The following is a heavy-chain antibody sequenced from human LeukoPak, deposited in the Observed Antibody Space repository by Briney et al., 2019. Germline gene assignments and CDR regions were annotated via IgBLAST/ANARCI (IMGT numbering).Heavy chain of an antibody. V-gene: IGHV1-69*13. D-gene: IGHD6-13*01. CDR3: ARDSLERDSWSATHDY. Sequence: ASVKVSCKASGGTFSSYAISWVRQAPGQRLEWMGGIIPIFGTANYAQKFQGRVTITADESTSTAYMELSSLRSEDTAVYYCARDSLERDSWSATHDYWGQGTLVTVSS. J-gene: IGHJ4*02. CDR2: IIPIFGTA. CDR1: GGTFSSYA.